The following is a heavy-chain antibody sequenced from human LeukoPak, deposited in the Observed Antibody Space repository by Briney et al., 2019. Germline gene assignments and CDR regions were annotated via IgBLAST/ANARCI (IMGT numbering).Heavy chain of an antibody. CDR1: GDSITSTSYY. V-gene: IGHV4-39*01. Sequence: SETLSLTCTVSGDSITSTSYYWGWIRQSPEKGLEWIRTIYYSGSAYYNPSLQSRVTTSVDTSRNQFSLKLRSATAADTAIYYCARHPYYYHSRRDVQLDDFDSWGQGTQVSVSS. CDR3: ARHPYYYHSRRDVQLDDFDS. D-gene: IGHD3-22*01. J-gene: IGHJ4*02. CDR2: IYYSGSA.